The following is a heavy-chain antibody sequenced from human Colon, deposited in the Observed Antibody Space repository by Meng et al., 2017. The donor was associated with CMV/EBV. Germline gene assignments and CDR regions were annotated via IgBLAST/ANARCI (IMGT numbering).Heavy chain of an antibody. Sequence: QITLKESGPTLGQPTQTLTLTCTFSGFSLSTIGMGVGWIRQPPGKALEWLGVIYWDDDKRYSPSLKSRLTITKDTSKNQVVLTMTNLDPLDTATYYCAHRPYGSGSYFFDYWGQGTLVTVSS. V-gene: IGHV2-5*02. J-gene: IGHJ4*02. CDR2: IYWDDDK. CDR1: GFSLSTIGMG. D-gene: IGHD3-10*01. CDR3: AHRPYGSGSYFFDY.